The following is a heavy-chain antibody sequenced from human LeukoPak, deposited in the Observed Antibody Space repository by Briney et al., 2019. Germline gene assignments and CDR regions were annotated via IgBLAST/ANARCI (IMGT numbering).Heavy chain of an antibody. CDR3: ARVPQARGYSYGIGY. J-gene: IGHJ4*02. D-gene: IGHD5-18*01. V-gene: IGHV1-69*13. Sequence: GASVKVSCKASGGTFSSYAISWVRQAPGQGLEWMGGIIPIFGTANYAQKFQGRVTITADESTSTAYMELSSLRSEDTAVYYCARVPQARGYSYGIGYWGQGTLVTVSS. CDR1: GGTFSSYA. CDR2: IIPIFGTA.